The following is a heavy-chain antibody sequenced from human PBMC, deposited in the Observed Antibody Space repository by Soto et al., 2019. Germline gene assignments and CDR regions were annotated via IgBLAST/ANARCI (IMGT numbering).Heavy chain of an antibody. V-gene: IGHV4-34*01. J-gene: IGHJ1*01. CDR2: INHSGST. Sequence: QVQLQQWGAGLLKPSETLSLTCAVYGGSFSGYYWSWIRQPPGKGLEWIGEINHSGSTNYNPSLKSRVTISVDTSKNQFSLKLSSVTAADTAVYYCARESKGITIFGVVIIEAEYFQHLGQGTLVTVSS. CDR1: GGSFSGYY. D-gene: IGHD3-3*01. CDR3: ARESKGITIFGVVIIEAEYFQH.